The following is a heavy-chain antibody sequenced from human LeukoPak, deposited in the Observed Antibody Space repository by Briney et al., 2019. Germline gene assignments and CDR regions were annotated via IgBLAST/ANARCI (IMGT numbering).Heavy chain of an antibody. CDR1: GYTFTSYD. Sequence: ASVKVSCKASGYTFTSYDINWVRQATGQGLEWMGWMNPNSGNTGYAQKFQGRVTMTRNTSISTAYMELSSLRSEDTAVHYCARNPTVTTRRPRTSWFDPWGRGTLVTVSS. V-gene: IGHV1-8*01. CDR3: ARNPTVTTRRPRTSWFDP. CDR2: MNPNSGNT. J-gene: IGHJ5*02. D-gene: IGHD4-17*01.